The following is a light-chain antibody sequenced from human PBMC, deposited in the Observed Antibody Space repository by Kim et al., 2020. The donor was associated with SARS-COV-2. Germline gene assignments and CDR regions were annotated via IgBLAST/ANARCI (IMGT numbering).Light chain of an antibody. CDR2: DVS. V-gene: IGLV2-14*03. Sequence: QSALTQPASVSGSPGQSITISCTGTSSDVGGYNYVSWYQHHPGKAPKLMIYDVSKRPSGVSNRFSGSKSGNTASLTISGLQAEDEADYYCSSYTSSSTFGVFGGGTQLTVL. CDR1: SSDVGGYNY. CDR3: SSYTSSSTFGV. J-gene: IGLJ3*02.